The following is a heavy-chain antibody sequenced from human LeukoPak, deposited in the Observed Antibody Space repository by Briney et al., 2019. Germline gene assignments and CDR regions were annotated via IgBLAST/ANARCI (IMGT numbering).Heavy chain of an antibody. CDR1: GYTFTSYG. V-gene: IGHV1-18*01. D-gene: IGHD3-22*01. J-gene: IGHJ5*02. CDR3: ARDQYYDSKGWFDP. CDR2: ISAYNGNT. Sequence: ASVKVSCKASGYTFTSYGISWVRQAPGQGLEWMGWISAYNGNTNYAQKLQGRVTMTTDTSTSTAYMELRSLRSDDSAVYYCARDQYYDSKGWFDPWGQGTLVTVSS.